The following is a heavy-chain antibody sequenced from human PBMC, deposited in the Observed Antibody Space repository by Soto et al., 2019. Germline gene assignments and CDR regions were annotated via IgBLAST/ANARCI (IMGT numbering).Heavy chain of an antibody. J-gene: IGHJ3*02. Sequence: GGSLRLSCAASGFTFSEYYMTWIRQAPGKGLEWVSYISSSGTGIYYADSMKGRFTISRDNAKKSLYLQMSSLRAEDTAVYYCARAYSDAFDIWGQGTMVTVSS. D-gene: IGHD2-15*01. CDR1: GFTFSEYY. V-gene: IGHV3-11*01. CDR3: ARAYSDAFDI. CDR2: ISSSGTGI.